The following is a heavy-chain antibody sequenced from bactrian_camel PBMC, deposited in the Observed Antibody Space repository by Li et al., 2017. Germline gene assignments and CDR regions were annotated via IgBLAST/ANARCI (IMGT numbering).Heavy chain of an antibody. V-gene: IGHV3S1*01. CDR1: ISRTYC. CDR2: IYTGGDST. CDR3: TKDRSYGTRNWVQST. Sequence: VQLVESGGGSVQAGGSLRLSCTDISRTYCMAWFRQAPGKEREGVAFIYTGGDSTYYADSVKGRFTLSEDNAKNTVYLQMNSLKPEDAAMYYCTKDRSYGTRNWVQSTRGQGTQVTVS. J-gene: IGHJ4*01. D-gene: IGHD7*01.